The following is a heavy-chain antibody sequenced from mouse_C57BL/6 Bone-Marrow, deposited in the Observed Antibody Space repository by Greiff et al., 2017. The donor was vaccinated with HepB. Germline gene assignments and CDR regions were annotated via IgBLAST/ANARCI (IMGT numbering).Heavy chain of an antibody. V-gene: IGHV14-4*01. CDR3: TSLGRDY. Sequence: VHVQQSGAELVRPGASVKLSCTASGFNIKDDYMHWVKQRPEQGLEWIGWIDPENGDTEYASKFQGKATITADTSSNTAYLQLSSLTSEDTAVYYCTSLGRDYWGQGTTLTVSS. D-gene: IGHD4-1*01. CDR1: GFNIKDDY. J-gene: IGHJ2*01. CDR2: IDPENGDT.